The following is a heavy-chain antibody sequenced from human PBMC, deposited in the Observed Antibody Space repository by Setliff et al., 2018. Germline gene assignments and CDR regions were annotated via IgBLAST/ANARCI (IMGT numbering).Heavy chain of an antibody. CDR1: GSSISSCKW. Sequence: SETLSLTCTVSGSSISSCKWWGWIRQPPGKGLAWIGEINHSGSSNYNPSLKSRLTISVDTSKNQFSLRLNSVTAADTAVYYCARGRNVAARLLDSWGQGARVTVSS. CDR2: INHSGSS. D-gene: IGHD6-6*01. CDR3: ARGRNVAARLLDS. J-gene: IGHJ4*02. V-gene: IGHV4-28*03.